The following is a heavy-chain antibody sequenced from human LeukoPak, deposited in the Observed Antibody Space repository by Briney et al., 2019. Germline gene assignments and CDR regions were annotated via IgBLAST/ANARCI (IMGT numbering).Heavy chain of an antibody. CDR1: GGSFSGYY. V-gene: IGHV4-34*01. D-gene: IGHD3-9*01. CDR3: ARDSSVSVLRYFDWSRYYYMDV. Sequence: PSETLSLTCAVYGGSFSGYYWSWIRQPPGKGLEWIGEINHSGSTNYNPSLKSRVTISVDTSKNQFSLKLSSVTAADTAVYYCARDSSVSVLRYFDWSRYYYMDVWGKGTTVTVSS. CDR2: INHSGST. J-gene: IGHJ6*03.